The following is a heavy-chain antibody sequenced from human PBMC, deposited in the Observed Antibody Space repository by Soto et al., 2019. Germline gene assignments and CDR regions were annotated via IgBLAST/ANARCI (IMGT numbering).Heavy chain of an antibody. CDR3: MLGSGWKDFDY. D-gene: IGHD3-22*01. Sequence: PSETLSLTCTVPGGSISSGDYYWSWNRQPPGKGLEWIGYIYYSGSTNYDPSLKSRVTISVDTSKNQFSLKLSSVTAADTAVYYCMLGSGWKDFDYWGQGTLVTVSS. CDR2: IYYSGST. J-gene: IGHJ4*02. V-gene: IGHV4-61*08. CDR1: GGSISSGDYY.